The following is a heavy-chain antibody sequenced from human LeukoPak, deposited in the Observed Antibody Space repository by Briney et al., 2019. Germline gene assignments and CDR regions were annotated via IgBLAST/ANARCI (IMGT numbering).Heavy chain of an antibody. CDR3: ARKAYGMDV. J-gene: IGHJ6*04. V-gene: IGHV3-11*03. CDR1: GFTFSDYY. CDR2: ISSSSSYT. Sequence: GGSLRLSCAASGFTFSDYYMSWIRQAPGKGLEWVSYISSSSSYTNYADSVKGRFTIFRDDAKNSLYLQMNSLRAEDTAVYYCARKAYGMDVWGKGTTVTVSS.